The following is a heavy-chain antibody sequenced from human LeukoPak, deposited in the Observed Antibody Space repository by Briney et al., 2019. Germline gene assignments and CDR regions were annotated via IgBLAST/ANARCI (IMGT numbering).Heavy chain of an antibody. D-gene: IGHD2-2*01. CDR2: MNPNSGNT. CDR1: GYTFTSYD. CDR3: ARRGLRYCSSTSCPNWFDP. V-gene: IGHV1-8*01. J-gene: IGHJ5*02. Sequence: ASVKVSCKASGYTFTSYDINWVRQAPGQALEWMGWMNPNSGNTGYAQKFQGRVTMTRNTSISTAYMELSSLRSEDTAVYYCARRGLRYCSSTSCPNWFDPWGQGTLVTVSS.